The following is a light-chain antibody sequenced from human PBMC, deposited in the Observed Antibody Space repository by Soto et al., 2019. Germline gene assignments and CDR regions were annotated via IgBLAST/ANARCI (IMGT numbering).Light chain of an antibody. CDR3: SSYTSSSFHVL. Sequence: HSALTQPASVSGSPGQSITISCTGTSSDVGGYNFVSWYQQHPGKAPKLIIYEVSDRPSGVSNRFSGSKSGNTASLTISGLQAEDEAHYHCSSYTSSSFHVLFGGGTKLTVL. CDR2: EVS. J-gene: IGLJ2*01. V-gene: IGLV2-14*01. CDR1: SSDVGGYNF.